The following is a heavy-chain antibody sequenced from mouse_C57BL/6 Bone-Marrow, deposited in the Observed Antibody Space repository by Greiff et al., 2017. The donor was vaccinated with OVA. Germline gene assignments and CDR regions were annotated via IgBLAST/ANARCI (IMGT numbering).Heavy chain of an antibody. CDR3: ARWATTVVPDY. Sequence: VQLQQPGAELVRPGSSVKLSCKASGYTFTSYWMDWVKQRPGQGLEWIGNIYPSDSETHYNQKFKDKATLTVDKSSSTAYMQLSSLTSEDSAVYYCARWATTVVPDYWGQGTTLTVSS. CDR1: GYTFTSYW. V-gene: IGHV1-61*01. D-gene: IGHD1-1*01. CDR2: IYPSDSET. J-gene: IGHJ2*01.